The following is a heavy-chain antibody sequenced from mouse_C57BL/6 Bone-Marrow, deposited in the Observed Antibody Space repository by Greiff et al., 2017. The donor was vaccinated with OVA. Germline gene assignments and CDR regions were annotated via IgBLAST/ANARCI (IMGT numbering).Heavy chain of an antibody. CDR3: ARGDYYGSSSYYFDY. CDR2: IDPSDSYT. V-gene: IGHV1-50*01. CDR1: GYTFTSYW. J-gene: IGHJ2*01. Sequence: VQLQQPGAELVKPGASVKLSCKASGYTFTSYWMQWVKQRPGQGLEWIGEIDPSDSYTNYNQKFKGKATLTVDTSSSTAYMPLSSLTSEDSAVYYCARGDYYGSSSYYFDYWGQGTTLTVSS. D-gene: IGHD1-1*01.